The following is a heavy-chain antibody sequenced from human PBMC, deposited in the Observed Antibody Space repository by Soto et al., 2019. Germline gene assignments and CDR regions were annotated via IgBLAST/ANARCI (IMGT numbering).Heavy chain of an antibody. CDR1: GYTFTSYY. Sequence: ASVKVSCKASGYTFTSYYMNWVRQAPGQGLEWLGIINPSGGHTEYAQKFQGRVTMTTDTSTTTAFMELRSLRSDDTAVYYCARDPSNTSGYKLYLDYWGQGALVTVSS. V-gene: IGHV1-46*01. D-gene: IGHD3-22*01. CDR2: INPSGGHT. CDR3: ARDPSNTSGYKLYLDY. J-gene: IGHJ4*02.